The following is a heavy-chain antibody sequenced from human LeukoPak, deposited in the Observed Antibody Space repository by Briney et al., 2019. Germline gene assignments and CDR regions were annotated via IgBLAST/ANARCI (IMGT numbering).Heavy chain of an antibody. CDR3: AKYRRPAPQYYFDY. CDR1: GFTFSSYA. V-gene: IGHV3-23*01. Sequence: GGSLRLSCAASGFTFSSYAMSWVRQAPGKGLEWVSAISGSGSSTYYADSVKGRFTISRDNSKNTLYLQMNSLRAEDTAVYYCAKYRRPAPQYYFDYWGQGTLVTVSS. CDR2: ISGSGSST. D-gene: IGHD1-26*01. J-gene: IGHJ4*02.